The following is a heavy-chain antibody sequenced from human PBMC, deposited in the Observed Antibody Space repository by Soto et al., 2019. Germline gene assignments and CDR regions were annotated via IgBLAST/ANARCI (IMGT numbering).Heavy chain of an antibody. V-gene: IGHV1-18*01. CDR3: ARESGHLSDY. D-gene: IGHD3-3*01. Sequence: QVQLVQSGAEVKKPGASVKVSCKASGYTFTSYGISWVRQAPVQGLEWMGWISANNCNTNYAQKLQGRVTMNTDTPTSTAYMELRILRTDDTAVYYCARESGHLSDYWGQGTLVTVSS. CDR2: ISANNCNT. J-gene: IGHJ4*02. CDR1: GYTFTSYG.